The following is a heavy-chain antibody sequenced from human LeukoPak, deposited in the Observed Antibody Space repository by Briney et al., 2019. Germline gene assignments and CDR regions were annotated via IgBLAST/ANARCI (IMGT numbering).Heavy chain of an antibody. CDR2: IWYDGSNK. D-gene: IGHD2-15*01. J-gene: IGHJ4*02. V-gene: IGHV3-33*01. CDR1: GFTFSSYG. Sequence: GRSLRLSCAASGFTFSSYGMPWVRQAPGKGLEWVAVIWYDGSNKYYADSVKGRFTISRDNSKNTLYLQMNSLRAEDTAVYYCARDSSYSIDYWGQGTLVTVSS. CDR3: ARDSSYSIDY.